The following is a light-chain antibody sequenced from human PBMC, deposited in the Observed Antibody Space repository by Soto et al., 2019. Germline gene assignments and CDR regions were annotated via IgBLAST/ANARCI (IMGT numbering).Light chain of an antibody. Sequence: EIVLRQSPGTVALSPGERATLSCRASQSVSSSYLAWYQQKPGQAPRLLIYGASSRATGIPDRFSGSGSGTDFTLTISRLEPEDFAVYYCQQYGSSPPITFGQGTRLEIK. V-gene: IGKV3-20*01. CDR3: QQYGSSPPIT. CDR2: GAS. J-gene: IGKJ5*01. CDR1: QSVSSSY.